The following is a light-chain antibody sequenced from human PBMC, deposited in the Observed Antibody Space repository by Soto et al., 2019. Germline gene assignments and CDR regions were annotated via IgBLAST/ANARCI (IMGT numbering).Light chain of an antibody. CDR1: RSNIGAGYA. Sequence: QSVLTQPPSVSGAPGQRVTISCTGSRSNIGAGYAVHWYQQLPGTAPKLLIYDNTNRPSGVPDRFSASESGTPASLAITGLQSEDEADYYCQSYDTSLSASVFGGWTKLTVL. V-gene: IGLV1-40*01. CDR3: QSYDTSLSASV. J-gene: IGLJ2*01. CDR2: DNT.